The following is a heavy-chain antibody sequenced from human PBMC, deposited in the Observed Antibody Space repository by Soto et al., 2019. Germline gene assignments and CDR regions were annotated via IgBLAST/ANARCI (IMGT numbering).Heavy chain of an antibody. D-gene: IGHD6-13*01. CDR1: GGSISSYY. Sequence: SETLSLTCTVSGGSISSYYWSWIRQPPGKGLEWIGYIYYSGITNYNPSLKSRVTISVDTSKNQFSLKLTSVTAADTAMYYCARPKTIGAAAGKGWFDPWGQGTLVTVSS. CDR2: IYYSGIT. J-gene: IGHJ5*02. CDR3: ARPKTIGAAAGKGWFDP. V-gene: IGHV4-59*08.